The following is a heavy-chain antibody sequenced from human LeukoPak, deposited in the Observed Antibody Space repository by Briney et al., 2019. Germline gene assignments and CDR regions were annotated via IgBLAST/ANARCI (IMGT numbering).Heavy chain of an antibody. V-gene: IGHV1-69*05. J-gene: IGHJ4*02. CDR1: GGTFSSYT. CDR3: ARAYDSSGYYYGPFVY. Sequence: GSSVKVSCKASGGTFSSYTISWVRQAPGQGLEWMGGIIPIFGTANYAQKFQGRVTITTDESTSTAYMELSSLRSEDTAVYYCARAYDSSGYYYGPFVYWGQGTLVTVSS. CDR2: IIPIFGTA. D-gene: IGHD3-22*01.